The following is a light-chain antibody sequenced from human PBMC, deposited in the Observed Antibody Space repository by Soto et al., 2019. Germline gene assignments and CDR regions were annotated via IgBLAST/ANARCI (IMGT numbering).Light chain of an antibody. Sequence: ALQMTQSPSSLSASVGDRVTITCRASQGIRNDLGWYQQKPGKAPKLLIYAASSLQSGVPSRFRGSGSGTDFTLTISSLQPEDFATYYCLQDYNYPWTFGQGTKVEIK. CDR2: AAS. J-gene: IGKJ1*01. V-gene: IGKV1-6*01. CDR3: LQDYNYPWT. CDR1: QGIRND.